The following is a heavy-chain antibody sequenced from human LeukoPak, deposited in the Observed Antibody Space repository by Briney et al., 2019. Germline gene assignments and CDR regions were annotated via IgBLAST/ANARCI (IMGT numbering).Heavy chain of an antibody. CDR1: GGTFSSYT. Sequence: SVKVSCKASGGTFSSYTISWVRQAPGQGLEWMGRIIPILGIANYAQKFQGRVTITADKSTSTAYMELSSLRSEDTAVYYCAREVGNIVVVPAAPLGPWFDYWGQGTLVTVSS. D-gene: IGHD2-2*01. J-gene: IGHJ4*02. V-gene: IGHV1-69*04. CDR2: IIPILGIA. CDR3: AREVGNIVVVPAAPLGPWFDY.